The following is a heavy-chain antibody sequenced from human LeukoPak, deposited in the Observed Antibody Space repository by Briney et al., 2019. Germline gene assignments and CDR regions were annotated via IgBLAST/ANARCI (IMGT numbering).Heavy chain of an antibody. CDR3: ARGWLQPYWYFDL. Sequence: ASVKVSCKASGYTFTNYGIIWVRQALGQGLEWMGWISVYNGNTNYAQKLQGRVTMTTDTSTSTAYMELRSLRSDDTAGYYCARGWLQPYWYFDLWGRGTLVTVSS. CDR1: GYTFTNYG. V-gene: IGHV1-18*01. CDR2: ISVYNGNT. D-gene: IGHD5-24*01. J-gene: IGHJ2*01.